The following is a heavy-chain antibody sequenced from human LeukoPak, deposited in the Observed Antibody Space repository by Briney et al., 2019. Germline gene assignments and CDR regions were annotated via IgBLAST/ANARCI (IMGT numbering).Heavy chain of an antibody. J-gene: IGHJ4*02. CDR2: ISYDGSNK. CDR1: GFTFSSYA. D-gene: IGHD6-13*01. Sequence: RGSLRLSCAASGFTFSSYAMHWVRQAPGKGLEWVAVISYDGSNKYYADSVKGRFTISRDNSKNTLYLQMNSLRAEDTAVYYCAKESRIAAAGLVFDYWGQGTLVTVSS. CDR3: AKESRIAAAGLVFDY. V-gene: IGHV3-30*04.